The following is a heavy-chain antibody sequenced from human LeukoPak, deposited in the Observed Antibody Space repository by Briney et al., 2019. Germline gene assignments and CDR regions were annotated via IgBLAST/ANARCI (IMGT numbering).Heavy chain of an antibody. Sequence: ASVKVSRKASGYTFTDYYMHWVRQAPGQGLEWMGWISAYSGNTNYAQNLQGRVTMTTDTSTSTAYMELRSLRSDDTAVYYCARAPDDYDFWSGPFDYWGRGTLVTVSS. D-gene: IGHD3-3*01. J-gene: IGHJ4*02. CDR1: GYTFTDYY. V-gene: IGHV1-18*04. CDR2: ISAYSGNT. CDR3: ARAPDDYDFWSGPFDY.